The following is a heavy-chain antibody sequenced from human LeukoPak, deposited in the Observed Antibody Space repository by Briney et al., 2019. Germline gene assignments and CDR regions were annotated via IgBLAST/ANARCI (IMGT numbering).Heavy chain of an antibody. CDR2: MSGSGGST. Sequence: PGGSLRLSCAASGFTFSSYAMSWVRQAPGKGLEWVSGMSGSGGSTYYADSVKGRFTITRDNSKNTLYVQMNSLRAEDTAVYYCAKAGTLNYYDSSGYVFLDYWGQGTLVTVSS. J-gene: IGHJ4*02. CDR1: GFTFSSYA. D-gene: IGHD3-22*01. CDR3: AKAGTLNYYDSSGYVFLDY. V-gene: IGHV3-23*01.